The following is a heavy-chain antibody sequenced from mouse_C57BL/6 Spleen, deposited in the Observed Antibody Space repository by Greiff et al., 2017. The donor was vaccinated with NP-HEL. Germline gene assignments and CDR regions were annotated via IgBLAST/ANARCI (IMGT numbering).Heavy chain of an antibody. CDR1: GYTFTSYW. J-gene: IGHJ1*03. V-gene: IGHV1-64*01. D-gene: IGHD4-1*01. CDR3: ARSGGNWGYFDV. CDR2: IHPNSGST. Sequence: QVQLKQPGAELVKPGASVKLSCKASGYTFTSYWMHWVKQRPGQGLEWIGMIHPNSGSTNYNEKFKSKATLTVDKSSSTAYMQLSSLTSEDSAVYYCARSGGNWGYFDVWGTGTTVTVSS.